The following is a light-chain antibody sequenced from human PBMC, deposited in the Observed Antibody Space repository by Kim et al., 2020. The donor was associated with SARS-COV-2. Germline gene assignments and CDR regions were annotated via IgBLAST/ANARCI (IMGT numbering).Light chain of an antibody. CDR2: DAS. CDR1: QDIGKY. CDR3: QQFDDLPYT. Sequence: ASVGDRVTITCQASQDIGKYLKWYQQKPGKAPNLLIYDASNLQTGVPSRFSGSGSETDFTFTISSLQPEDIATYYWQQFDDLPYTFGQGTKVDIK. J-gene: IGKJ2*01. V-gene: IGKV1-33*01.